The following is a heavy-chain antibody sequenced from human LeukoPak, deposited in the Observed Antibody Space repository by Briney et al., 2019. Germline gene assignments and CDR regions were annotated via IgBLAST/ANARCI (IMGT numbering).Heavy chain of an antibody. Sequence: SVKVSCKASGGTFSSYAISWVRQAPGQGLEWMGRIIPIFGTANYTQKFQGRVTITTDESTSTAYMELSSLRSEDTAVYYCARGSTPYYYYYMDVWGKGTTVTVSS. CDR2: IIPIFGTA. CDR3: ARGSTPYYYYYMDV. V-gene: IGHV1-69*05. J-gene: IGHJ6*03. D-gene: IGHD2/OR15-2a*01. CDR1: GGTFSSYA.